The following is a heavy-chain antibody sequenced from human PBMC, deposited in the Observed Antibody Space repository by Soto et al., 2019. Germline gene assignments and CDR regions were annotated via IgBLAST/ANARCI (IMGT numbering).Heavy chain of an antibody. CDR1: GGSISSYY. V-gene: IGHV4-4*07. Sequence: SETLSLTCSVSGGSISSYYWSWIRQPAGKGLEWIGRIYTSGSTNCNPSLKSRVTMSVDTSKNQFSLKLSSVTAADTAVYYCAKGAPGSDYGMDVWGQGTTVTVSS. CDR2: IYTSGST. D-gene: IGHD3-10*01. CDR3: AKGAPGSDYGMDV. J-gene: IGHJ6*02.